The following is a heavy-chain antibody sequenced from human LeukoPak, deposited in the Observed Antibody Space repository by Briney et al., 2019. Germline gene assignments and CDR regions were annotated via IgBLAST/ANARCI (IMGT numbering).Heavy chain of an antibody. CDR1: GFTFSSYE. D-gene: IGHD6-19*01. CDR3: ARGSSSGWYFDY. Sequence: GGSLRLSCAASGFTFSSYEMNWVRQAPGKGLEWVSYISSSGSTIYYTDSVKGRFTISRDNAKNSLYLQMNSLRAEDTAVYYCARGSSSGWYFDYWGQGILVTVSS. CDR2: ISSSGSTI. J-gene: IGHJ4*02. V-gene: IGHV3-48*03.